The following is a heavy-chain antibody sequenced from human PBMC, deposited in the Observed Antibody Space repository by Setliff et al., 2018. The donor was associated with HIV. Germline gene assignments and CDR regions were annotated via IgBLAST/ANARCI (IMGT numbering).Heavy chain of an antibody. CDR1: DGSISTGSYY. D-gene: IGHD2-15*01. V-gene: IGHV4-61*02. J-gene: IGHJ6*03. CDR2: IYTSGST. Sequence: TSETLSLTCTVADGSISTGSYYWSWVRQPAGRGLEWIGRIYTSGSTDYNPSLKSRVTISVDTSKNQFSLSLTSVTAADTAVYYCARSLPRYSYLYYYFDVWAKGTTVTVSS. CDR3: ARSLPRYSYLYYYFDV.